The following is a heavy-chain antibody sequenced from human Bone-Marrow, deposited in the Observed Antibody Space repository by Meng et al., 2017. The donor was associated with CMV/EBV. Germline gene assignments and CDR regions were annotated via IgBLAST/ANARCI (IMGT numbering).Heavy chain of an antibody. CDR3: ARDQSGTYEY. CDR2: IHPHRGDT. Sequence: ASVKVSCKASGYTFTAHYFHWVRQAPGQGLEWMGWIHPHRGDTNYAQQFQGRVTLTRDTSINTAYMELNSLRSDDTAVYFCARDQSGTYEYWGQGTLVTVSS. D-gene: IGHD6-25*01. CDR1: GYTFTAHY. J-gene: IGHJ4*02. V-gene: IGHV1-2*02.